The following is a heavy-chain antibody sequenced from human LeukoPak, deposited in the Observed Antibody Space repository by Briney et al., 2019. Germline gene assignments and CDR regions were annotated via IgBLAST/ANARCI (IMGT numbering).Heavy chain of an antibody. V-gene: IGHV3-20*01. CDR2: INWNGGST. D-gene: IGHD3-22*01. J-gene: IGHJ4*02. Sequence: EGSLRLSCAASGFTFDDYGMSWVRQAPGKGLEWVSGINWNGGSTGYADSVKGRFTISRDNAKNSLYLQMNSLRAEDTALYHCARNYYDSSGSLDWGQGTLVTVSS. CDR3: ARNYYDSSGSLD. CDR1: GFTFDDYG.